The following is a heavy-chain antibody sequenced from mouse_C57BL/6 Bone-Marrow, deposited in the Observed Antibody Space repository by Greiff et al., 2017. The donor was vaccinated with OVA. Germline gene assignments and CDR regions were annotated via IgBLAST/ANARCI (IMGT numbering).Heavy chain of an antibody. J-gene: IGHJ3*01. CDR1: GFTFSSYG. Sequence: EVKLVESGGDLVKPGGSLKLSCAASGFTFSSYGMSWVRQTPDKRLEWVATISSGGSYTYYPDSVKGRFTISRDNATNTLYLQMSSLKSEDTAMYYCARHGIYPFAYGGQGTLVTVSA. V-gene: IGHV5-6*01. CDR3: ARHGIYPFAY. D-gene: IGHD2-1*01. CDR2: ISSGGSYT.